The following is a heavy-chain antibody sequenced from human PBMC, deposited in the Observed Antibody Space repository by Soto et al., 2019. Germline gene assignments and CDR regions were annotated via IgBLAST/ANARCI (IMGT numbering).Heavy chain of an antibody. CDR3: ARGFRSPPDY. Sequence: PGGSLRLSXVASGFTFNRQWMDWVRRTPGQGLEFVAKISPDGSSKDYVDSVKGQSTISRDNAKNSLYLQMNTLRAEDTAVYCARGFRSPPDYWGHGTLVTVSS. CDR1: GFTFNRQW. V-gene: IGHV3-7*01. J-gene: IGHJ4*01. CDR2: ISPDGSSK.